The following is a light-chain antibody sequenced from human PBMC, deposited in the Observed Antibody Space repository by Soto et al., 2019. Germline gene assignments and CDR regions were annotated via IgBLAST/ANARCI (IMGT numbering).Light chain of an antibody. CDR3: QQYDNLPLT. Sequence: DIVMTQSALSLPVTPGEPSSISFRSSQSLLHSNGYNYLDWYLQKPGQSPQLLIYLGSNRASGVPDRFSGSGSGTDFTFTISSLQPEDIATYYCQQYDNLPLTFGGGTKVDIK. CDR1: QSLLHSNGYNY. CDR2: LGS. J-gene: IGKJ4*01. V-gene: IGKV2-28*01.